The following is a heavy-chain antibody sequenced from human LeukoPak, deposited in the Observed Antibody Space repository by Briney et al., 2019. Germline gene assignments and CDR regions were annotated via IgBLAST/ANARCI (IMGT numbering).Heavy chain of an antibody. CDR3: AKAIGYCSSIGCSPFDY. CDR1: GFTFISYA. D-gene: IGHD2-2*01. J-gene: IGHJ4*02. Sequence: GGSLRLSCEASGFTFISYAMSWVRQAPGKGLEWVSAISGGGGTTYYADSVKGRFTIYIDNSKNTLYLQMNSLRAEDTAVYYCAKAIGYCSSIGCSPFDYWGQGTLVTVSS. V-gene: IGHV3-23*01. CDR2: ISGGGGTT.